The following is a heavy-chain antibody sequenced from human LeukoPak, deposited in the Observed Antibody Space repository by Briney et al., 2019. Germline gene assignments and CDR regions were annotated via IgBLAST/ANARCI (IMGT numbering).Heavy chain of an antibody. J-gene: IGHJ6*04. CDR1: GFTFSSYE. CDR3: AREGYCSGGSCYSDYYYGMDV. D-gene: IGHD2-15*01. CDR2: ISSSGSTI. Sequence: GGSLRLFCAASGFTFSSYEMNWVRQAPGKGLQWVSYISSSGSTIYYADSVKGRFTISRDNAKNSLYLQMNSLRAEDTAVYYCAREGYCSGGSCYSDYYYGMDVWGKGTTVTVSS. V-gene: IGHV3-48*03.